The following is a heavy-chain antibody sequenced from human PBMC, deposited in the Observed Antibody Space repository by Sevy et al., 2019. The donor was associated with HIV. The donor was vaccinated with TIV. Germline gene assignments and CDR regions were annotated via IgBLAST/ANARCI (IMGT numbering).Heavy chain of an antibody. CDR1: GFTFSDYY. J-gene: IGHJ5*02. CDR2: ISSSGSTI. Sequence: GGSLRLSCAASGFTFSDYYMSWVRRAPGKGLEWVSYISSSGSTIYYADSVKGRFTISRDNAKNSLYLQMNSLRAEDTAVYYCARDSTYYDFWSGYYTGWFDPWGQGTLVTVSS. D-gene: IGHD3-3*01. CDR3: ARDSTYYDFWSGYYTGWFDP. V-gene: IGHV3-11*01.